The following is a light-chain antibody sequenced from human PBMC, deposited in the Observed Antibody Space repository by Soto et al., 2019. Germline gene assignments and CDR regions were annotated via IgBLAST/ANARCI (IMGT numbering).Light chain of an antibody. J-gene: IGLJ1*01. CDR3: CAYAGSNTYV. CDR2: DAF. V-gene: IGLV2-23*01. Sequence: QSALSQPASVSGSPGQSIAISCTGTSSDVGSYNLVSWYQQHPGKAPKLMIYDAFRRPPGVSDRFSGSRSGNTASLTISGLQSEDEADYYCCAYAGSNTYVFGTGTKLTVL. CDR1: SSDVGSYNL.